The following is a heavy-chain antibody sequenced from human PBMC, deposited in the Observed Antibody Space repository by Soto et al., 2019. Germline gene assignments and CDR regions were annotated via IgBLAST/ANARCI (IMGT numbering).Heavy chain of an antibody. Sequence: SVKVSCKASGGTFSSYAISWVRQAPGQGLEWMGGIIPIFGTANYAQKFQGRVTITADESTSTAYMELSSLRSEDTAVYYCARQNSSGYSYYFDYWGQGNLVAVSS. CDR3: ARQNSSGYSYYFDY. CDR1: GGTFSSYA. CDR2: IIPIFGTA. D-gene: IGHD3-22*01. J-gene: IGHJ4*02. V-gene: IGHV1-69*13.